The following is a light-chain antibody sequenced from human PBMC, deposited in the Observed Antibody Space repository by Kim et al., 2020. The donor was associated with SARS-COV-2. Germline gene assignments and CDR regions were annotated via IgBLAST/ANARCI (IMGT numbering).Light chain of an antibody. V-gene: IGKV3-20*01. J-gene: IGKJ4*01. CDR2: GAS. CDR3: QQYDNSPLT. Sequence: SPGERATRSCRASQSLSNTYLAWYQQKPGQPPRLLIYGASSRATGIPDRFSGSGSGTEFTFSISRLEPEDFAVYYCQQYDNSPLTFGGGTKVDIK. CDR1: QSLSNTY.